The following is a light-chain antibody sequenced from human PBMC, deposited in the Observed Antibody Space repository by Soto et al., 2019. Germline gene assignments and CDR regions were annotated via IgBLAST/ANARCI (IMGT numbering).Light chain of an antibody. CDR3: QQYRKWPRT. Sequence: IVLTQSPCTLSLSPWERATLSCMASQSVSSSYLAWFQQKPGQAPRLLIYGASTRAIDMPGRFSGRGSGTEFTLTISSLQSEDFAVYYCQQYRKWPRTFGQGTKVDIK. V-gene: IGKV3-15*01. CDR2: GAS. CDR1: QSVSSSY. J-gene: IGKJ1*01.